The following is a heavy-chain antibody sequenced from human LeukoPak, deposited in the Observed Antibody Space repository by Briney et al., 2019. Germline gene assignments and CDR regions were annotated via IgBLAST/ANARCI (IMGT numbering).Heavy chain of an antibody. CDR3: AREEVGAIYYGMDV. D-gene: IGHD1-26*01. Sequence: GGSLRLSCAASGFTFSSYEMNWVRQAPGKGLEWVSYISSSGSTIYYADSVKGRFTISRDNAKNSLYLQMNSLRAEDTAVYYCAREEVGAIYYGMDVWGQGTTVTVSS. J-gene: IGHJ6*02. CDR1: GFTFSSYE. V-gene: IGHV3-48*03. CDR2: ISSSGSTI.